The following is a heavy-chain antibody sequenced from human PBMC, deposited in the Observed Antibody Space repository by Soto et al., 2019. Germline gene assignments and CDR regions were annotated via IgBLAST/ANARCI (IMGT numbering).Heavy chain of an antibody. CDR3: AKDASRAYDFWSGYNYYYYYMDV. D-gene: IGHD3-3*01. CDR2: ISGSGGST. CDR1: GFTFSSYA. V-gene: IGHV3-23*01. Sequence: GGPRSLACGAAGFTFSSYAMRWVRQTPGKGLEWVSAISGSGGSTYYADSVKGRFTISRDNSKNTLYLQMNSLRAEDTAVYYCAKDASRAYDFWSGYNYYYYYMDVWGKGTTLTVSS. J-gene: IGHJ6*03.